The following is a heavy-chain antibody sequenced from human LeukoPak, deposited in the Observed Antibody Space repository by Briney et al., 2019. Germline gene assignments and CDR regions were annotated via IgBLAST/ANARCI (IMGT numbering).Heavy chain of an antibody. Sequence: PSETLSLTCAVYGGSFSGYYWSWIRQPPGKGLEWIGEINHSGSTNYNPSLKSRVTISVDTSKNQFSLKLSSATVADTAVYYCARGYCSSTNRYYYYGMDVWGQGTTVTVSS. CDR2: INHSGST. D-gene: IGHD2-2*01. CDR1: GGSFSGYY. J-gene: IGHJ6*02. V-gene: IGHV4-34*01. CDR3: ARGYCSSTNRYYYYGMDV.